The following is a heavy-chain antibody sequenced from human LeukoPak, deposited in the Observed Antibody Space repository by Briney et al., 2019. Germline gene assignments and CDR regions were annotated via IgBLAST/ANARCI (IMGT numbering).Heavy chain of an antibody. CDR1: GGSFSGYY. Sequence: KSSETLSLTCAVYGGSFSGYYWSWIRQPPGKGLEWIGEINQSGSTNYNPSLKSRVTISVDTSKNQFSLKLSYVTAADTAVYYCARGGKYSSSSSWDYWGQGTLVTVSS. J-gene: IGHJ4*02. CDR3: ARGGKYSSSSSWDY. D-gene: IGHD6-6*01. CDR2: INQSGST. V-gene: IGHV4-34*01.